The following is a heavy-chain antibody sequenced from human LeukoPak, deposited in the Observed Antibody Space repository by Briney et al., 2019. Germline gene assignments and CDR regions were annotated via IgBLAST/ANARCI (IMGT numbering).Heavy chain of an antibody. CDR1: GFTFSSYA. J-gene: IGHJ4*02. V-gene: IGHV3-23*01. D-gene: IGHD2-2*02. CDR3: VIIHPRPYCSSTSCYTGYFDY. Sequence: PGGSLRLSCAASGFTFSSYAMSWVRQAPGKGLEWVSAISGSGGSTYYADSVKGRFTISRDNSKNTLYLQMNSLRAEDTAVYYCVIIHPRPYCSSTSCYTGYFDYWGQGTLVTVSS. CDR2: ISGSGGST.